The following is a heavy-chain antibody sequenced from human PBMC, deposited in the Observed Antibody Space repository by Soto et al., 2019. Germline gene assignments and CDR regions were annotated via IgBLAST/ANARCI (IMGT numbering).Heavy chain of an antibody. Sequence: PGGSLRLSCAASGFTFSMYSMNWVRQAPGKGLEWVSSISSSSSYIYHADSMKGRLTISRDNAKNSLYLEMNSLRAEDTAVYYCAAGGDNFLNNWFEFWGQGTLVTVSS. CDR3: AAGGDNFLNNWFEF. V-gene: IGHV3-21*01. J-gene: IGHJ5*01. CDR2: ISSSSSYI. D-gene: IGHD2-21*01. CDR1: GFTFSMYS.